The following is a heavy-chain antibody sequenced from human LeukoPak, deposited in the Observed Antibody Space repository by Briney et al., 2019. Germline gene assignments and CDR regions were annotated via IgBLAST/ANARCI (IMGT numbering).Heavy chain of an antibody. V-gene: IGHV4-39*01. CDR1: GGSISSSSYY. Sequence: PSETLSLTCTVSGGSISSSSYYWGWIRQPPGKGLEWIGSIYYSGSTYYNPSLKSRVTISVDTSKNQFSLKLSSVTAADTAVYYCASFIVVVPAAIVPHGYYFDYWGQGTLVTVSS. D-gene: IGHD2-2*01. CDR3: ASFIVVVPAAIVPHGYYFDY. CDR2: IYYSGST. J-gene: IGHJ4*02.